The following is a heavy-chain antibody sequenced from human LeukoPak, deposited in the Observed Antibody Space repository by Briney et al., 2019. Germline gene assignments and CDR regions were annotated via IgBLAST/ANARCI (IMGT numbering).Heavy chain of an antibody. D-gene: IGHD5-18*01. CDR1: GFSFSSHW. CDR2: IESDGAST. CDR3: ARGYFHGSIDY. Sequence: GGSLRLSCAASGFSFSSHWMHWVRRAPGKGLVWVSRIESDGASTTYADSVKGRFTISRDNAKNTLYLQMNSLRAEDTAVYYCARGYFHGSIDYWGQGTLVTVSS. J-gene: IGHJ4*02. V-gene: IGHV3-74*01.